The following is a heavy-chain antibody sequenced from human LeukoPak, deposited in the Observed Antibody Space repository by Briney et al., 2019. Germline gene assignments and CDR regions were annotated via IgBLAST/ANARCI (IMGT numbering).Heavy chain of an antibody. D-gene: IGHD2-15*01. Sequence: GGSLRLSCAASGFTFSDFGMHWVRQAPGKGLEWVAFIRHDGSDKYYADSVRGRFTISRDNSKNTVYLQMSSLRTEDTSVYYCAKERSASGGSCFLCFDDWGQGTLVTVSS. CDR2: IRHDGSDK. CDR3: AKERSASGGSCFLCFDD. V-gene: IGHV3-30*02. J-gene: IGHJ4*02. CDR1: GFTFSDFG.